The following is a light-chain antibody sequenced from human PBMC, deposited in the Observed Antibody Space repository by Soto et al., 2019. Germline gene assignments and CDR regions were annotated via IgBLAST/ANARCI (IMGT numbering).Light chain of an antibody. CDR2: KNT. Sequence: SYDLTQPPSVSVSPGQTARITCSGDAMPEQYGYWYQQKPGQAPMLVIYKNTERPSGIPERFSGSSSGTTVTLTISGVQAEDEADYFCQSVDSSGAFHVLGTGTKVTVL. CDR1: AMPEQY. CDR3: QSVDSSGAFHV. J-gene: IGLJ1*01. V-gene: IGLV3-25*02.